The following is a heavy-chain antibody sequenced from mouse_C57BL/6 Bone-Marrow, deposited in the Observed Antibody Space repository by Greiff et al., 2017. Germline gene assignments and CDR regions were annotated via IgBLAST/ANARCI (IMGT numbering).Heavy chain of an antibody. CDR1: GFNIKDYY. D-gene: IGHD1-1*01. Sequence: EVQLQQSGAELVKPGASVKLSCTASGFNIKDYYMHWVKQRTEQGLEWIGRIDPEDGKTKYAPKFQGKATITADTSSNTAYLQLSSLTSEDTAVYYCASPIITTDYYFDYWGQGTTLTVSS. V-gene: IGHV14-2*01. CDR3: ASPIITTDYYFDY. J-gene: IGHJ2*01. CDR2: IDPEDGKT.